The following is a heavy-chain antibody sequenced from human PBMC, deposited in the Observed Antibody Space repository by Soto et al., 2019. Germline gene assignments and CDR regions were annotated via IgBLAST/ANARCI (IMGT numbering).Heavy chain of an antibody. CDR3: ASSCSCGSCYRFDAFDI. CDR1: GGTFSSYT. J-gene: IGHJ3*02. CDR2: IIPILGIA. V-gene: IGHV1-69*02. D-gene: IGHD2-15*01. Sequence: SVKVSCKASGGTFSSYTISWVRQAPGQGLEWMGRIIPILGIANYAQKFQGRVTITADKSTSTAYMELSSLRSEDTAVYFFASSCSCGSCYRFDAFDIWGQGTMVTVSS.